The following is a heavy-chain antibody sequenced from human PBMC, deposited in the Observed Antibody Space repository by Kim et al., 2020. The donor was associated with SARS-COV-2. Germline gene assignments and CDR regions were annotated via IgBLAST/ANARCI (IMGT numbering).Heavy chain of an antibody. J-gene: IGHJ4*02. CDR3: ATNRAFDY. CDR2: ISGGATTI. CDR1: GFAFSNYE. Sequence: GGSLRLSCAASGFAFSNYEMNWVRQAPGKGLEWVSSISGGATTISYTDSVKGRFIISRDNAKHSLYLQMNSLRAEDTAVYFCATNRAFDYWGQGTLITV. V-gene: IGHV3-48*03.